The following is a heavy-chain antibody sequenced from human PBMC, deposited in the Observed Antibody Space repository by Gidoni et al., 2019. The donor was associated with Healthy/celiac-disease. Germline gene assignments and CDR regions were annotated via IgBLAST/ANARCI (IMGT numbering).Heavy chain of an antibody. D-gene: IGHD4-17*01. CDR3: ARDPTEYYYMDV. V-gene: IGHV3-48*01. Sequence: EVQLVESGGGLVQPGGSLRLSCAASGFTFSSYSMNWVRQAPGKGLEWVSYISSSSSTIYYADSVKGRFTISRDNAKNSLYLQMNSLRAEDTAVYYCARDPTEYYYMDVWGKGTTVTVSS. J-gene: IGHJ6*03. CDR1: GFTFSSYS. CDR2: ISSSSSTI.